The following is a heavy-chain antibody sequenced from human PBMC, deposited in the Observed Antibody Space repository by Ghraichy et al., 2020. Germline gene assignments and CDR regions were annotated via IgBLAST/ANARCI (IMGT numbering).Heavy chain of an antibody. D-gene: IGHD2-2*01. CDR1: GFTFSDYF. CDR3: ARDHCTSSSCLEGYYYGMDV. J-gene: IGHJ6*02. Sequence: GGSLRLSCAASGFTFSDYFMNWVRQAPGKGLEWISSISSSRTYIYYADSVRGRFTISRDDAQNSLYLEMNSLRAEDTAVYYCARDHCTSSSCLEGYYYGMDVWGQRATVSVSS. V-gene: IGHV3-21*01. CDR2: ISSSRTYI.